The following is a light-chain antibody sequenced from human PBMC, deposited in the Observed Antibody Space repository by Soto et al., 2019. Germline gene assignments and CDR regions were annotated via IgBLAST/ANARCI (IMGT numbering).Light chain of an antibody. V-gene: IGKV1-12*01. J-gene: IGKJ2*01. CDR3: QQANSFQPT. Sequence: DIQMTQSPSSVSASVGDRVTITCRASQGISNWLAWYQQKPGKAPNLLIFAASSLQSGVPSRFRGSGSGTDFTLTISDLQPEDFSTSYCQQANSFQPTFGQGTKLEIK. CDR1: QGISNW. CDR2: AAS.